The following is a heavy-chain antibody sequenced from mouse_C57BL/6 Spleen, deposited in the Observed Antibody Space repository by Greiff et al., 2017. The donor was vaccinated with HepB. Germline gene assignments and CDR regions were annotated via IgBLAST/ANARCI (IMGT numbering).Heavy chain of an antibody. CDR1: GFSLTSYA. CDR3: ARKGVYYYGSSYFYYFDY. J-gene: IGHJ2*01. CDR2: IWTGGGT. D-gene: IGHD1-1*01. Sequence: VMLVESGPGLVAPSQSLSITCTVSGFSLTSYAISWVRQPPGKGLEWLGVIWTGGGTNYNSALKSRLSISKDNSKSQVFLKMNSLQTDDTARYYCARKGVYYYGSSYFYYFDYWGQGTTLTVSS. V-gene: IGHV2-9-1*01.